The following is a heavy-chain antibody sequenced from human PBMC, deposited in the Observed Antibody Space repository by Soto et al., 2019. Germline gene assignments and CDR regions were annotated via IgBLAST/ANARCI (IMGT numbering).Heavy chain of an antibody. J-gene: IGHJ4*02. CDR3: ASSVVLLWFGESPPKFDY. V-gene: IGHV4-59*01. Sequence: QVQLQESGPGLVKPSETLSLTCTVSGGSISSYYWSWIRQPPGKGLEWIGYIYYSGSTNYNPSLKSRVTISVDTSKNQFSLKLSSVTAADTAVYYCASSVVLLWFGESPPKFDYWGQGTLVTVSS. D-gene: IGHD3-10*01. CDR2: IYYSGST. CDR1: GGSISSYY.